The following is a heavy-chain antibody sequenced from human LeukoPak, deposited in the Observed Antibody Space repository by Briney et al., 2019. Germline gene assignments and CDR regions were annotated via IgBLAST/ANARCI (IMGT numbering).Heavy chain of an antibody. CDR3: AKCQMYYDFWSGYIQ. CDR1: GFTFSSYA. Sequence: GGSLRLSCAASGFTFSSYAMSWVRQAPGKGLEWVSAISGSGGSTYYADSVRGRFTISRDNSKNTLYLQMNSLRDEDTAVYYCAKCQMYYDFWSGYIQWGQGTLVTVSS. CDR2: ISGSGGST. J-gene: IGHJ4*02. D-gene: IGHD3-3*01. V-gene: IGHV3-23*01.